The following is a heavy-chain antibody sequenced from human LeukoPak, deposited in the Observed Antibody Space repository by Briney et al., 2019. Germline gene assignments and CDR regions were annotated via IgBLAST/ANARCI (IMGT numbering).Heavy chain of an antibody. CDR1: GYTFTYRY. J-gene: IGHJ4*02. Sequence: SVKDSCKASGYTFTYRYLHWVRQAPGQALEWMGWITPFNGNTNYAQKFQDRVTITRDRSMSTAYMELSSLRSEDTAMYYCANGPDGYNTYWGQGTLVTVSS. CDR2: ITPFNGNT. V-gene: IGHV1-45*02. D-gene: IGHD5-24*01. CDR3: ANGPDGYNTY.